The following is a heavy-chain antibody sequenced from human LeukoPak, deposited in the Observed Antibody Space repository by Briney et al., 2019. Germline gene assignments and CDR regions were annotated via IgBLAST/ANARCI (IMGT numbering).Heavy chain of an antibody. Sequence: GGTLRLSCAASGFTFSGFAMSWVRQAPGKGLEWVSSVSRFGDGTFYADSVRGRFTISRDNSKNTLYLQINSLRADDTAVYYCAKDYAVGSLGSWGQGTLVTVSS. D-gene: IGHD2-2*01. CDR2: VSRFGDGT. J-gene: IGHJ4*02. V-gene: IGHV3-23*01. CDR3: AKDYAVGSLGS. CDR1: GFTFSGFA.